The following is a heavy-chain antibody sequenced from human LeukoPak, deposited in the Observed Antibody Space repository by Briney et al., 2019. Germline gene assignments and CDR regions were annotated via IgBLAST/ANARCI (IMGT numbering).Heavy chain of an antibody. J-gene: IGHJ4*02. D-gene: IGHD3-22*01. CDR2: INHSGST. Sequence: PSETLSLTCAVYGGSFSGYYWSWIRQPPGKGLEWIGEINHSGSTNYNPSLKSRVTISVDTSKNQFSLKLSSVTAADTAVYYCARGETYYYDSSGYYLNWGQGTLVTVSS. CDR1: GGSFSGYY. CDR3: ARGETYYYDSSGYYLN. V-gene: IGHV4-34*01.